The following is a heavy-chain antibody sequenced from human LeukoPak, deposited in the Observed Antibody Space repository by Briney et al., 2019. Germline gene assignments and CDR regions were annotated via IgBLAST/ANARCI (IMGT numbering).Heavy chain of an antibody. CDR3: ARAQGTVAIDY. J-gene: IGHJ4*02. CDR2: VNHSGST. D-gene: IGHD5-12*01. Sequence: SETLSLTCAVYGESFSGYYWTWIRQPPGKGLEWIGEVNHSGSTNYNPSLKSRVTISADTSKNQFSLKMKSVTAADTAVYYCARAQGTVAIDYWGQGTLVTVSS. V-gene: IGHV4-34*01. CDR1: GESFSGYY.